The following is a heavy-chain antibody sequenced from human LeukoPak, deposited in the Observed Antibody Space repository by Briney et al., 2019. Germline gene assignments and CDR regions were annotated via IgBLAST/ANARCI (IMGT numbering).Heavy chain of an antibody. CDR3: ASGQYYDLWSGYYVD. Sequence: PSETLSLTCAVYGGSFSGHYWSWIRQPPGKGPEWIGEISHSGSTNYNPSLESRVTISVDTSKNHFSLKLSSVTAADTAVYYCASGQYYDLWSGYYVDWGQGTLVTVSA. V-gene: IGHV4-34*01. D-gene: IGHD3-3*01. CDR1: GGSFSGHY. CDR2: ISHSGST. J-gene: IGHJ4*02.